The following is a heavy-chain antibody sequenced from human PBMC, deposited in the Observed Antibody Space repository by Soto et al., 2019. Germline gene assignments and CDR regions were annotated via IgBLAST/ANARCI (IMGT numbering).Heavy chain of an antibody. CDR3: ARGAALAGKLDL. CDR1: GFTFTSDS. CDR2: ISSHGRDI. J-gene: IGHJ4*02. Sequence: LRLSCEASGFTFTSDSITWVRQAPGKGLEWVSSISSHGRDIFYADSVKGRFTISRDNAKDSLHLQMNSLTGEDSAVYYCARGAALAGKLDLWGQGTLVTVSS. D-gene: IGHD6-19*01. V-gene: IGHV3-21*06.